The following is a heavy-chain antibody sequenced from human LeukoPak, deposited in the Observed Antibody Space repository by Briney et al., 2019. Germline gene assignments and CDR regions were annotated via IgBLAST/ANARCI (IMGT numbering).Heavy chain of an antibody. CDR3: AKGGGVVTRHFDY. V-gene: IGHV3-23*01. J-gene: IGHJ4*02. CDR2: IRSNGATT. CDR1: GFTFSTSA. Sequence: PGGSLRLSCAASGFTFSTSAMSWVRQAPGKGLEWVSGIRSNGATTEYADSVKGRFTISRDNSQNTLYLQMNSLRAEDTAVYYCAKGGGVVTRHFDYWGQGTLVTVSS. D-gene: IGHD3-10*01.